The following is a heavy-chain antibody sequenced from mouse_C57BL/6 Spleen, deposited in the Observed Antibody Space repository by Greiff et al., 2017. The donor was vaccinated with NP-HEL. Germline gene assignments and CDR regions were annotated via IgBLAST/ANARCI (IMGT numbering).Heavy chain of an antibody. D-gene: IGHD2-3*01. Sequence: VQLQQSGAKLVKPGASVKISCKASGYAFSSYWMNWVKQRPGKGLEWIGQIYPGDGDTNYNGKFKGKATLTADKSSSTAYMQLSSLTSEDSAVYFCARKDDGYYWFAYWGQGTLVTVSA. CDR2: IYPGDGDT. CDR1: GYAFSSYW. J-gene: IGHJ3*01. CDR3: ARKDDGYYWFAY. V-gene: IGHV1-80*01.